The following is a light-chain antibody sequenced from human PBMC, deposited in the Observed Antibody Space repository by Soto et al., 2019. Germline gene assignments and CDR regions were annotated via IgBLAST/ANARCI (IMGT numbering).Light chain of an antibody. V-gene: IGKV1-39*01. J-gene: IGKJ2*01. CDR1: QNVGSF. CDR2: ATS. CDR3: QQSYSTLPYT. Sequence: DIQMTQSPCALSASVVGRCSRTCLAGQNVGSFVNWYQQKPGKAPRLLIYATSNLQSGVTSRISGSGSGTEFTLTISSLQPEDFATYSCQQSYSTLPYTFGQGTKVDIK.